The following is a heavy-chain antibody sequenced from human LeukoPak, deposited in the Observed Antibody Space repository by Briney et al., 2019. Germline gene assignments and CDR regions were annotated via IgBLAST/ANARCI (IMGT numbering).Heavy chain of an antibody. V-gene: IGHV4-34*01. Sequence: SETLSVTCAVYGGTFSGYYWSWIRQPPGKRLEWIGEINHSGRTNYNPSLKSRVTISVDTSKNQFSLKLSSVTAADTAVYYCARKTTVTPRYYYYYYMDVWGKGTTVTVSS. CDR3: ARKTTVTPRYYYYYYMDV. D-gene: IGHD4-11*01. J-gene: IGHJ6*03. CDR1: GGTFSGYY. CDR2: INHSGRT.